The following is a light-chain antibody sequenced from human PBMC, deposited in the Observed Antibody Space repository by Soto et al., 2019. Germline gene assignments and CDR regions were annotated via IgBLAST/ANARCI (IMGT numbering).Light chain of an antibody. Sequence: EIVMTHSPATLSVSPGERATLSGRASQSVSSNLVWYQQKPGQAPRLLIYGASTRATGIPARFSGSGSGTEFTLTISSLQPDDFATYYCQQYNSYPITFGQGTRLEIK. CDR3: QQYNSYPIT. CDR1: QSVSSN. CDR2: GAS. J-gene: IGKJ5*01. V-gene: IGKV3-15*01.